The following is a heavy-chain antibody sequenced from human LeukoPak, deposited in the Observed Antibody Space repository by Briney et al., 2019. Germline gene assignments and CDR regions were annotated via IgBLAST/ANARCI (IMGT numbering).Heavy chain of an antibody. J-gene: IGHJ6*02. CDR2: LYYSGST. V-gene: IGHV4-59*01. Sequence: SETLSLTCTVSGGSISSYYWSWIRQPPGKGLEWIGYLYYSGSTNYNPSLKSRVTISVDTSKNQFSLKLSSVTAADTAVYYCARALPPQDVEYGMDVWGQGTTVTVSS. CDR1: GGSISSYY. CDR3: ARALPPQDVEYGMDV. D-gene: IGHD5-24*01.